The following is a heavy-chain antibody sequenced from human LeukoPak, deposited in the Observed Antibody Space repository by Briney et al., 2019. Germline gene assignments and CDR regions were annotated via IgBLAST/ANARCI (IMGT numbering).Heavy chain of an antibody. V-gene: IGHV3-9*01. CDR3: AKAPSHYDGSGYDH. Sequence: GGSLRLSCAASGFTFDDYAMHWVRQAPGKGLEWVSGISWNSGSIGYADSVKGRFTISRDNAKNSLYLQMNSLRAEDTALYYCAKAPSHYDGSGYDHWGQGTLVTVSS. D-gene: IGHD3-22*01. CDR2: ISWNSGSI. CDR1: GFTFDDYA. J-gene: IGHJ4*02.